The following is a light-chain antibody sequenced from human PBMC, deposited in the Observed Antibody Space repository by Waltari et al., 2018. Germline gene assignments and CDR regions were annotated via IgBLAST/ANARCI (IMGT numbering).Light chain of an antibody. Sequence: DIVMTQSPLSLSVTPGEPASISCRSTLSLLHINGYNYLDWYLQKPGQSPPLLIYMGSQRASGVPDRFSGNGSGTNFTLRISRVEAEDVGIYYCLQALQSPLSFGGGTKVEIK. CDR3: LQALQSPLS. CDR2: MGS. J-gene: IGKJ4*01. CDR1: LSLLHINGYNY. V-gene: IGKV2-28*01.